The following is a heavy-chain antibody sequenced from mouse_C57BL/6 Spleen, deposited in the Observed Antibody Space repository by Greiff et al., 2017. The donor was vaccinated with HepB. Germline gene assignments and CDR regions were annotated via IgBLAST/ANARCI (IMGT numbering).Heavy chain of an antibody. CDR2: IYPSDSET. CDR1: GYTFTSYW. J-gene: IGHJ3*01. V-gene: IGHV1-61*01. D-gene: IGHD2-4*01. Sequence: QVQLQQPGAELVRPGSSVKLSCKASGYTFTSYWMDWVKQRPGQDLEWIGNIYPSDSETHYNQKFKDKATLTVDKSSSTAYMQLSSLTSEDSAVYYCAREGYDYDDSFAYWGQGTLVTVSA. CDR3: AREGYDYDDSFAY.